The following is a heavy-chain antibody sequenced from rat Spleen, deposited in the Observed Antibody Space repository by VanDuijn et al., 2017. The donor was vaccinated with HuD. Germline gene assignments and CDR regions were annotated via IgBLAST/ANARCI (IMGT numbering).Heavy chain of an antibody. CDR2: ISYDGGRN. Sequence: EVQLVESDGGLVQPGGSLKLSCAASGFTFSNYDMAWVRKAPTKGLEWVATISYDGGRNFYRDSVKGRFTISRDNAKNSLYLQMDSLRSEDTATYYCTRGDYGGYLSFDYWGQGVMVTVSS. J-gene: IGHJ2*01. D-gene: IGHD1-11*01. V-gene: IGHV5-29*01. CDR3: TRGDYGGYLSFDY. CDR1: GFTFSNYD.